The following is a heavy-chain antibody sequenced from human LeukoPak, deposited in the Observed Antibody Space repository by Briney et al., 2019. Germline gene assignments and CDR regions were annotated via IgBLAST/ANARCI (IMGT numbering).Heavy chain of an antibody. J-gene: IGHJ4*02. CDR1: GGSISSYY. D-gene: IGHD2-21*02. Sequence: TSETLSLTCAVSGGSISSYYWSWIRQPPGKGLEWIGYTYYSGSANYSPSLKSRVTMSIDTSKNQFSLRLSSVTAADTAVYYCARVTIQTRTLYYFDYWGQGTLVTVSS. CDR3: ARVTIQTRTLYYFDY. CDR2: TYYSGSA. V-gene: IGHV4-59*12.